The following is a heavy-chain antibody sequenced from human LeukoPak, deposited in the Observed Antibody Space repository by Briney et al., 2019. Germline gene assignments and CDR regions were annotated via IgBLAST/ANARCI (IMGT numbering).Heavy chain of an antibody. CDR2: IYYSGST. V-gene: IGHV4-30-4*08. J-gene: IGHJ5*02. Sequence: SQTLSLTCTVSGGSISSGDYYWSWIRQPPGKGLEWIGYIYYSGSTYYNPSLKSRVTISVDTSKNQFSLKLSSLTAADTAVYYCAREAEKDCWFDPWGQGTLVTVSS. D-gene: IGHD3/OR15-3a*01. CDR3: AREAEKDCWFDP. CDR1: GGSISSGDYY.